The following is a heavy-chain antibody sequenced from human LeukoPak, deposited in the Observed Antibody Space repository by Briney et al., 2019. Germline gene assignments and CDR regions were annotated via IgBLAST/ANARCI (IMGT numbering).Heavy chain of an antibody. CDR3: ARGAGNVGIIWFGEGPDY. Sequence: ASVKVSCKASGYTFTSYAMHWVRQAPGQRLEWMGWINAGNGNTKYSQKFQGRVTITRDTSASTAYMELSSLRSEDTAVYSRARGAGNVGIIWFGEGPDYWGQGTLVTVSS. V-gene: IGHV1-3*01. D-gene: IGHD3-10*01. CDR1: GYTFTSYA. CDR2: INAGNGNT. J-gene: IGHJ4*02.